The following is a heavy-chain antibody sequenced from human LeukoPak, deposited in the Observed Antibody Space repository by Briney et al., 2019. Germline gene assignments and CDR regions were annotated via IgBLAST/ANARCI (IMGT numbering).Heavy chain of an antibody. J-gene: IGHJ4*02. Sequence: GASVKVSCKASGGTFSSYAISWVRQAPGQGLEWMGGIIPIFGTANYAQKFQGRVTITADESTSTAYMELSSLRSEDTAVYYCARGARRDGYNGADYWGQGTLVTVSS. V-gene: IGHV1-69*13. D-gene: IGHD5-24*01. CDR2: IIPIFGTA. CDR3: ARGARRDGYNGADY. CDR1: GGTFSSYA.